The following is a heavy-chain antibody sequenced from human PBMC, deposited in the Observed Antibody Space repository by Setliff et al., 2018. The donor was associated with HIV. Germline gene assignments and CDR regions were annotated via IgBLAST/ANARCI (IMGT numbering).Heavy chain of an antibody. CDR2: IWYDGSNK. CDR1: GFTFSSYG. V-gene: IGHV3-33*08. CDR3: ASIELAAMVPVDY. J-gene: IGHJ4*02. Sequence: GGSLRLSCAASGFTFSSYGMHWVRQAPGKGLEWVAVIWYDGSNKYYADSVKGRFTISRDNAKNSLFLQMNSLRAEDTAVYYCASIELAAMVPVDYWGQGTLVTVS. D-gene: IGHD5-18*01.